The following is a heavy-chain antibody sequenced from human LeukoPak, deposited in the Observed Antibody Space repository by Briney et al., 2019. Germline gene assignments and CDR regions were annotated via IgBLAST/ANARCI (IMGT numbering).Heavy chain of an antibody. CDR2: INSDGSST. CDR1: GFIFSNYW. J-gene: IGHJ4*02. Sequence: PGGSLRLSCAASGFIFSNYWMHWVRQAPGKGLVWVSRINSDGSSTNYADSVKGRFTISRDNAKNTLYLQMNSLRAEDTAVYYCARVYGGYYYDNYYFDYWGQGTLVTVSS. D-gene: IGHD3-22*01. V-gene: IGHV3-74*01. CDR3: ARVYGGYYYDNYYFDY.